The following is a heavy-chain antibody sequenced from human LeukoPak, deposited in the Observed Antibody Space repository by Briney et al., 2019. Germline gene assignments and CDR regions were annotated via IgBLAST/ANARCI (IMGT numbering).Heavy chain of an antibody. J-gene: IGHJ4*02. CDR2: ITATGDTA. CDR1: GFTFTKCA. Sequence: GGSLRLSWVASGFTFTKCAMSWIRQAPGKGLEWVAIITATGDTAYYADSVKGRFTISRDNSRNTVYMQMDSLRAEDTAIYYCAGDRNSDWYSPLDYWGQGSQVTVSP. CDR3: AGDRNSDWYSPLDY. V-gene: IGHV3-23*01. D-gene: IGHD6-19*01.